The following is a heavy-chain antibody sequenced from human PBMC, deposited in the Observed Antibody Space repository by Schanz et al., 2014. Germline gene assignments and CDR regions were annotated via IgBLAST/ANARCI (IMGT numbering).Heavy chain of an antibody. V-gene: IGHV1-69*08. CDR2: IIPILGIA. D-gene: IGHD3-22*01. J-gene: IGHJ5*02. CDR1: GGTFSTYT. CDR3: AREVGLYDRGWFDP. Sequence: QVQLVQSGAEVKKPGSSVKVSCKASGGTFSTYTISWVRQAPGQGLEWMGRIIPILGIANYAQKFQGRVTITADRSTSTAYMELSSLRSDDTAVYYCAREVGLYDRGWFDPWGQGTLXTVSS.